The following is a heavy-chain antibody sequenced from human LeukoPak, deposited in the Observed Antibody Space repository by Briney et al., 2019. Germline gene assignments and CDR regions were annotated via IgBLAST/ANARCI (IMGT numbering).Heavy chain of an antibody. CDR3: ARDYYYDSSGLSDY. D-gene: IGHD3-22*01. Sequence: GGSLRLSCAASGFTFSSYSMNWVRQAPGKGLEWVSSISSSSRYIYYADSVKGRFTISRDNAKNSLYLQMNSLRAEDTAVYYCARDYYYDSSGLSDYWGQGTLVTVSS. CDR1: GFTFSSYS. CDR2: ISSSSRYI. J-gene: IGHJ4*02. V-gene: IGHV3-21*01.